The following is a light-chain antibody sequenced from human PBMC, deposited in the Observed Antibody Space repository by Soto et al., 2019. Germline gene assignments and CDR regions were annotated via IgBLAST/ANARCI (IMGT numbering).Light chain of an antibody. V-gene: IGKV3-15*01. CDR1: QSVTSN. CDR3: QQSSNWPWT. J-gene: IGKJ1*01. CDR2: GAS. Sequence: EVVMAQSPATLSVSPGERATISCRASQSVTSNLAWYQQKPGQAPRLLIYGASTRATDIPARFSGSGSGTEFTLTISSLQSEDFALYYCQQSSNWPWTFGQGTKGEI.